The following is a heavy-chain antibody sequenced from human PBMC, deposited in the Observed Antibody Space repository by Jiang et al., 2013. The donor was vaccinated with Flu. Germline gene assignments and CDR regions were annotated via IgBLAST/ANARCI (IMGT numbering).Heavy chain of an antibody. Sequence: SELKKPGASVKVSCKASGYTFTSYAMNWVRQAPGQGLEWMGLINTNTGNPTYAQGFTGRFVFSLDTSVSTAFLQISSLKTEDTAVYYCAAYCSGGSCYSGYSYYGLDVWGQGTTVTVSS. V-gene: IGHV7-4-1*02. CDR2: INTNTGNP. J-gene: IGHJ6*02. D-gene: IGHD2-15*01. CDR3: AAYCSGGSCYSGYSYYGLDV. CDR1: GYTFTSYA.